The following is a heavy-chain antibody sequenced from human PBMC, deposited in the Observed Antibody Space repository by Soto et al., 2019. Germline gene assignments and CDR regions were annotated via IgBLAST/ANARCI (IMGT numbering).Heavy chain of an antibody. CDR1: GGSFSGYY. D-gene: IGHD6-13*01. V-gene: IGHV4-34*01. CDR2: INHSGST. Sequence: PSETLSLTCAVYGGSFSGYYWSWIRQPPGKGLEWIGEINHSGSTNYNPSLKSRVTISVDTSKNQFSLKLNSVIAADTAVYYCAGYSNSWSKYVKHWGRGSLVTVSS. CDR3: AGYSNSWSKYVKH. J-gene: IGHJ1*01.